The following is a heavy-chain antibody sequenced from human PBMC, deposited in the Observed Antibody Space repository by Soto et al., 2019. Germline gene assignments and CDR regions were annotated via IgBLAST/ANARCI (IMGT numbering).Heavy chain of an antibody. J-gene: IGHJ6*03. V-gene: IGHV1-8*01. CDR3: ARGAAGIYYMDV. CDR2: MNPNSGKT. CDR1: GYTFTSYD. D-gene: IGHD6-25*01. Sequence: ASVKVSCKASGYTFTSYDINWVRQATGQGLEWMGWMNPNSGKTGYAQKFQGRVTMTRNTSISTAYMELSSLRSEDTAVYYCARGAAGIYYMDVWGKGTTVTVSS.